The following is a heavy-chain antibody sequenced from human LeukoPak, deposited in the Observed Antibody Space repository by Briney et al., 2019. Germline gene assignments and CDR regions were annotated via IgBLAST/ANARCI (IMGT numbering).Heavy chain of an antibody. CDR2: IYYSGSS. CDR3: ARHSRPLFDY. J-gene: IGHJ4*02. D-gene: IGHD6-13*01. Sequence: PSEPLSLTCTVSSGSISSSSYYWGWIRQPPGKGLEWIGSIYYSGSSHYNPSLKGRVTISVDTSKNQFSLKLSSVTAADTAVYYCARHSRPLFDYWGQGTLVTVSS. CDR1: SGSISSSSYY. V-gene: IGHV4-39*01.